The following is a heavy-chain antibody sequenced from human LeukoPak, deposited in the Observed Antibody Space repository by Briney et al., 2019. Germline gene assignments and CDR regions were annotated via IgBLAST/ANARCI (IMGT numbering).Heavy chain of an antibody. CDR1: GFTFSSYW. Sequence: TGGSLRLSCAASGFTFSSYWMHWVRQAPGKGLVWVSRINSDGSSTSYADSVKGRFTISRDNAKNTLYLQMNSLRAEDTAVYYCARGLFLSGYLDAFDIWGQGTVVTASS. D-gene: IGHD3-22*01. V-gene: IGHV3-74*01. J-gene: IGHJ3*02. CDR2: INSDGSST. CDR3: ARGLFLSGYLDAFDI.